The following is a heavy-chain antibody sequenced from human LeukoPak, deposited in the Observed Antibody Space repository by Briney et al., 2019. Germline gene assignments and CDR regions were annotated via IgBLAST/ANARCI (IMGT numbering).Heavy chain of an antibody. D-gene: IGHD3-22*01. CDR3: ARSVYAYDSSGYYQGYFDY. CDR1: GYSFTSYW. Sequence: GESLKISCKGSGYSFTSYWIGWVRQMPGKGLEWMGIIYPGDSDTRYGPSFQGQVTISADKSISTAYLQWSSLKTSDTAMYYCARSVYAYDSSGYYQGYFDYWGQGTLVTVSS. J-gene: IGHJ4*02. V-gene: IGHV5-51*01. CDR2: IYPGDSDT.